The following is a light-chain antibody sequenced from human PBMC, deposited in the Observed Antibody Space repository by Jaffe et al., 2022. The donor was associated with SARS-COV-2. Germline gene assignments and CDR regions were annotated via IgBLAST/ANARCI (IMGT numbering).Light chain of an antibody. Sequence: QSALTQPPSASGSPGQSVTISCTGTSSDVGGYNYVSWYQQHPGKAPKFLIYEVSKRPSGVPDRFSGSKSGNTASLTVSGLQAEDEADYYCSAYAGSNNFVVFGTGTKVTVL. V-gene: IGLV2-8*01. J-gene: IGLJ1*01. CDR3: SAYAGSNNFVV. CDR2: EVS. CDR1: SSDVGGYNY.